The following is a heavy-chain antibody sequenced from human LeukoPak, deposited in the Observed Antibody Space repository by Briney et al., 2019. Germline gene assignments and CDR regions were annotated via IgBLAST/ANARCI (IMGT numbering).Heavy chain of an antibody. D-gene: IGHD3-10*01. CDR1: GFTFSNYA. J-gene: IGHJ3*02. Sequence: PGGSLRLSCAASGFTFSNYAMHWIRQAPGKGLEWVGVIFYDGDSKHYADSVKGRFTISRDNSQSTLYLQMSSLRGEDTAVYYCAREPSYYYGSGLFDIWGQGTMVTVSS. V-gene: IGHV3-30-3*01. CDR3: AREPSYYYGSGLFDI. CDR2: IFYDGDSK.